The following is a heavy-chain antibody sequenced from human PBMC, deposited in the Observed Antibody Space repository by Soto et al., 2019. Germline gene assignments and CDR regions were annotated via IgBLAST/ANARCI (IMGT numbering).Heavy chain of an antibody. CDR1: GFTFTSSA. CDR3: AAEWHFGSARYYAYYYGMDV. CDR2: IVVNSVNT. D-gene: IGHD3-10*01. J-gene: IGHJ6*02. V-gene: IGHV1-58*02. Sequence: QMQLVQSGPEVKKPGTSVKVSCKASGFTFTSSAMKWVRQARRQRLVWIGWIVVNSVNTNYAQKFQEIVTITRDMSSRTAYLEPRRLRSAATAVYYCAAEWHFGSARYYAYYYGMDVWGQGTTVTVSS.